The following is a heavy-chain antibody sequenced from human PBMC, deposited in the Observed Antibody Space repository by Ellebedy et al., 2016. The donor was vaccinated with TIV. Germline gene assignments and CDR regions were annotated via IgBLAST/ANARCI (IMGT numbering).Heavy chain of an antibody. J-gene: IGHJ6*03. CDR3: ARDRVSGSYFQYYYYYYMDV. V-gene: IGHV3-53*01. D-gene: IGHD3-10*01. CDR2: IYSGGGT. Sequence: GGSLRLXXAASGFTVSSNYMSWVRQAPGKGLEWVSVIYSGGGTYYADSVKGRFTISRDNSKNTLYLQMNSLRAEDTAVYYCARDRVSGSYFQYYYYYYMDVWGQGTTVTVSS. CDR1: GFTVSSNY.